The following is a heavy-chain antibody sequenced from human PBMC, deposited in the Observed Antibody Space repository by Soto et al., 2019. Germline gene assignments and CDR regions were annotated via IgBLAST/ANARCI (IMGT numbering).Heavy chain of an antibody. D-gene: IGHD1-20*01. CDR2: MNPNTGNT. CDR1: GYTFTSYD. V-gene: IGHV1-8*01. Sequence: QVQLVQSGAEVKKPGASVKVSCKASGYTFTSYDINWVRQATGQGLEWMGWMNPNTGNTGQAQKCQGRVTMTRSTSIRTAYMELSSLKSEDTAVYYCAREITGKFPNWGQGTLVTVSS. J-gene: IGHJ4*02. CDR3: AREITGKFPN.